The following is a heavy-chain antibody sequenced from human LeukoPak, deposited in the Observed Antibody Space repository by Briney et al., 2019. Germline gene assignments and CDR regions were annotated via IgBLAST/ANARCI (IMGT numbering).Heavy chain of an antibody. CDR1: GYSFTSYW. Sequence: GESLRISCKGSGYSFTSYWIGWVRQAPGKGLEWVSSISGSSDDIYYADSVKGRFTVSRDNSKNSLYLQMKRLRAEDTALYYCARRGYHDYSGFDYWGQGTLVTVSS. CDR2: ISGSSDDI. CDR3: ARRGYHDYSGFDY. D-gene: IGHD1-26*01. J-gene: IGHJ4*02. V-gene: IGHV3-21*06.